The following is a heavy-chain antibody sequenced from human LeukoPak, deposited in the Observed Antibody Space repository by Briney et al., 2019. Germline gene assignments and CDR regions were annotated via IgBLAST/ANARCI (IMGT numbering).Heavy chain of an antibody. J-gene: IGHJ3*02. CDR2: INLKTDESST. D-gene: IGHD6-13*01. CDR3: ARGFIGVYAFDI. CDR1: GFTFSSYW. V-gene: IGHV3-74*01. Sequence: PGGSLRLSCAASGFTFSSYWMHWVRQAPGKGLVWVSCINLKTDESSTNYADSVKGRFSISRDNAKNTLYLQMNSLRVEDTAVYYCARGFIGVYAFDIWGQGTMVTVSS.